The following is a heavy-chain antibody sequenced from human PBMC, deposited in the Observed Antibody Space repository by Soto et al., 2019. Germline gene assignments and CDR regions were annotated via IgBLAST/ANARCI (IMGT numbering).Heavy chain of an antibody. J-gene: IGHJ6*02. CDR2: IYSGGST. V-gene: IGHV3-53*04. D-gene: IGHD3-22*01. CDR3: ARDPYYDSSGYLASYGMDV. CDR1: GFTVSSNY. Sequence: GXSLRLSCAASGFTVSSNYLSWFRQAPGKGLEWVSVIYSGGSTYYADSVKGRFTISRHNSKNTLYLQMNSLRAEDTAVYYCARDPYYDSSGYLASYGMDVWGQGTTVTVSS.